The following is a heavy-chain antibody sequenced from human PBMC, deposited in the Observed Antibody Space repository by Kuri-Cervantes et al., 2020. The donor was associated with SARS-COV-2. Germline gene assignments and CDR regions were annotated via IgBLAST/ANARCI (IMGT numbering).Heavy chain of an antibody. CDR3: ARESSSSWYWFDP. D-gene: IGHD6-13*01. J-gene: IGHJ5*02. CDR2: IYYSGST. CDR1: GGTISSGSNY. V-gene: IGHV4-61*01. Sequence: SETLSLTCTVSGGTISSGSNYWSWLRQPPGKGLEWIGYIYYSGSTIYNPSLKSRVTISVDTSKNQFSLKLSSVTASDTAVYYCARESSSSWYWFDPWGQGTLVTVSS.